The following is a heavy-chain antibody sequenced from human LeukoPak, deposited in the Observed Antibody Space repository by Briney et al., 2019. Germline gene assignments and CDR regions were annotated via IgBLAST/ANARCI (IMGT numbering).Heavy chain of an antibody. CDR1: GGSISSSNW. D-gene: IGHD3-10*01. J-gene: IGHJ4*02. CDR3: AKHYMGSYDNRGLDY. V-gene: IGHV4-4*02. Sequence: SGTLSLTCDVSGGSISSSNWWSWVRQPPGKGLEWIGEISHSGSTYYNPSLKIRVTMSVDTSKNQFSLRLRSVTAADTAVYYCAKHYMGSYDNRGLDYWGQGSLVTVSS. CDR2: ISHSGST.